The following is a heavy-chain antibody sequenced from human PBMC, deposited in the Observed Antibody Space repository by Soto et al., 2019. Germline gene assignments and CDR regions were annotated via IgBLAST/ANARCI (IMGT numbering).Heavy chain of an antibody. CDR3: VRGGAYSYQHYFDL. J-gene: IGHJ5*02. Sequence: NPSESLSITCTVSGGSINSGGYYWTWIRQHPEKGLEGLGNIDHSGTTYYNPSLRSRLSRSLDTSQNHFSLQVTSMTAADTAVYFCVRGGAYSYQHYFDLWRQGSLVTAPQ. D-gene: IGHD5-18*01. CDR1: GGSINSGGYY. V-gene: IGHV4-31*03. CDR2: IDHSGTT.